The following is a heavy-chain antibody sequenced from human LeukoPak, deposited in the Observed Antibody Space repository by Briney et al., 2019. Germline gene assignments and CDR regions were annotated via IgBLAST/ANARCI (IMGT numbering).Heavy chain of an antibody. D-gene: IGHD1-26*01. J-gene: IGHJ4*02. CDR2: ISGSGSTI. Sequence: KASETLSLTCTVSGGSISSSSYYWGWIRQPPGKGLEWVSAISGSGSTIYYADSVKGRFTISRDNAKNSLYLQMNSLRAEDTAVYYCARLKYSGSYPADYWGQGTLVTVSS. CDR1: GGSISSSSYY. V-gene: IGHV3-11*01. CDR3: ARLKYSGSYPADY.